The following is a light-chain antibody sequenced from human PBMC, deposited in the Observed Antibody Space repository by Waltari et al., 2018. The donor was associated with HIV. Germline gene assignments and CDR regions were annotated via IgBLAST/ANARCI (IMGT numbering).Light chain of an antibody. CDR2: EVT. CDR1: SSDINYDNY. J-gene: IGLJ3*02. Sequence: QSALPQPASVSGSPGQSITISCTGTSSDINYDNYVSWYQHQPGKVPKFIISEVTNRPSGVSSRVSGSKAGNTASLTISGLQAEDEADYFCTSYVSSASPEFGGWTRLTVL. V-gene: IGLV2-14*01. CDR3: TSYVSSASPE.